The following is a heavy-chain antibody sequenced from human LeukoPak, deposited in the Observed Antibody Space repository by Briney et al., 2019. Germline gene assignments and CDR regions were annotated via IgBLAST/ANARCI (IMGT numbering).Heavy chain of an antibody. V-gene: IGHV1-69*04. CDR2: IIPILGIA. CDR3: ARLGVGFDAFDI. J-gene: IGHJ3*02. D-gene: IGHD3-16*01. CDR1: RGTFSSYA. Sequence: SVKVSCKASRGTFSSYAISWVRQAPGQGLEWMGRIIPILGIANYAQKFQGRVTITADKSTSTAYMELSSLRSEDTAVYYCARLGVGFDAFDIWGQGTMVTVSS.